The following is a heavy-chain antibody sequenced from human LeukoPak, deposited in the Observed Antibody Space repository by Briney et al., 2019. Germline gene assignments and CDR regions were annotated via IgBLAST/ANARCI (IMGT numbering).Heavy chain of an antibody. V-gene: IGHV4-61*02. CDR3: ARPNDYGDDY. Sequence: PSETLSLTCTVSGGSISSGSYYWSWIRQPAGKGLEWIGRIYTSGSTNYNPSLKSRVTISVDTSKNQFSLKLNSVTAADTAVYYCARPNDYGDDYWGQGTLVTVSS. D-gene: IGHD4-17*01. J-gene: IGHJ4*02. CDR1: GGSISSGSYY. CDR2: IYTSGST.